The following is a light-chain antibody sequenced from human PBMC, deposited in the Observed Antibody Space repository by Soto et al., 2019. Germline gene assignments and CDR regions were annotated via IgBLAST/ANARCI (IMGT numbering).Light chain of an antibody. CDR2: VGTGGIVG. CDR3: GADYDSGSNFVYV. V-gene: IGLV9-49*01. CDR1: SGYSNYK. J-gene: IGLJ1*01. Sequence: QLVLTQPPSASASLGAPVTLTCTLSSGYSNYKVDWYQQRPGKGPRFVMRVGTGGIVGSKGEGIPDRFSVLGSGLNRYLTIKNIQEEDESDYYCGADYDSGSNFVYVFGTGTKLTVL.